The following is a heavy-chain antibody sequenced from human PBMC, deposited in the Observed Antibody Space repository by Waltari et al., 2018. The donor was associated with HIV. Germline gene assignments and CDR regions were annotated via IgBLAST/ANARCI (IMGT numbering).Heavy chain of an antibody. CDR3: AREPYYYDSSGYYCDY. Sequence: QLQLQESGPGLVKPSETLSLTCTVSGGSISSSSYYWGWIRQPPGEGLEWIGSIYYRGSTYYNPSLKSRVTISVDTSKNQFSLKLSSVTAADTAVYYCAREPYYYDSSGYYCDYWGQGTLVTVSS. CDR1: GGSISSSSYY. D-gene: IGHD3-22*01. J-gene: IGHJ4*02. CDR2: IYYRGST. V-gene: IGHV4-39*01.